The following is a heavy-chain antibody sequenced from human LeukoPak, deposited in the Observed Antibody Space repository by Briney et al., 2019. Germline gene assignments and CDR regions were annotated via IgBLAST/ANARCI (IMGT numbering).Heavy chain of an antibody. J-gene: IGHJ6*02. Sequence: PGRSLRLSCAASGFTFSSYGMHWVRQAPGKGLEWVAVIWYDGSNKYYADSVKGRFTISRDNSKNTLYLQMNSLRAEDTAVYYCARAPISNYDFWSGPLYGMDVWGQGTTVTVSS. CDR3: ARAPISNYDFWSGPLYGMDV. CDR1: GFTFSSYG. D-gene: IGHD3-3*01. CDR2: IWYDGSNK. V-gene: IGHV3-33*01.